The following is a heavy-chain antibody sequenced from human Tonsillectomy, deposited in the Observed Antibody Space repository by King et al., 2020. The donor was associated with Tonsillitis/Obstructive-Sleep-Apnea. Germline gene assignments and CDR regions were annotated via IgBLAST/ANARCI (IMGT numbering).Heavy chain of an antibody. CDR2: IYYRGGT. J-gene: IGHJ6*03. CDR1: GGSISSGGYY. D-gene: IGHD4-11*01. Sequence: VQLQESGPGLVKPSQTLSLTCTVSGGSISSGGYYWSWIRQHPGKGLEWIGYIYYRGGTYYNPSLTSRVTISVDTSKNQFSLKRSSVTAADTAVYYCARTAHDYSNKMDYYYYMDVWGKGTTVTVSS. V-gene: IGHV4-31*03. CDR3: ARTAHDYSNKMDYYYYMDV.